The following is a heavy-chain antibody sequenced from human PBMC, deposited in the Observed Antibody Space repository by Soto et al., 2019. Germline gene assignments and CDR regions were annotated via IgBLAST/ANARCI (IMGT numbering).Heavy chain of an antibody. V-gene: IGHV1-69*13. Sequence: ASVKVSCKASGGTFSSYAISWVRQAPGQGLEWMGGIIPIFGTANYAQKFQGRVTITADESTSTAYMELSSLRSEDTAVYYCARDIGLVYSYAYSDGMDVWGQGTTVTVSS. CDR1: GGTFSSYA. J-gene: IGHJ6*02. D-gene: IGHD5-18*01. CDR2: IIPIFGTA. CDR3: ARDIGLVYSYAYSDGMDV.